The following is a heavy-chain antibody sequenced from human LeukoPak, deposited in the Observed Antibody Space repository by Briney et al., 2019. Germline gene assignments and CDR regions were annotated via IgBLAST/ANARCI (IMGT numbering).Heavy chain of an antibody. J-gene: IGHJ6*03. CDR1: GFTFSSSA. Sequence: PGGSLRLSCAASGFTFSSSAMSWVRQAPGKGLEWVSNISGRGSGGSTYYADSVKGRFTISRDNSKNTLYLQMNSLRAEDTAVYYCARDVPYEYYYYYMDVWGKGTTVTVSS. V-gene: IGHV3-23*01. CDR2: ISGRGSGGST. D-gene: IGHD3-3*01. CDR3: ARDVPYEYYYYYMDV.